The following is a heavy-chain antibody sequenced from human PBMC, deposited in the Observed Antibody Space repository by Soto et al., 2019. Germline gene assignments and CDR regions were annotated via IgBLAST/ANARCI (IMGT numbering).Heavy chain of an antibody. CDR3: ARHDSSGYYYYFDY. CDR1: CYTFTIYI. Sequence: CKGSCYTFTIYIFIGAGYVPGRGLEWMGWISAYNGNTNYAQKLQGRVTMTTDTSTSTAYMELRSLRSDDTAVYYCARHDSSGYYYYFDYWGQGTLVTVS. V-gene: IGHV1-18*01. D-gene: IGHD3-22*01. CDR2: ISAYNGNT. J-gene: IGHJ4*02.